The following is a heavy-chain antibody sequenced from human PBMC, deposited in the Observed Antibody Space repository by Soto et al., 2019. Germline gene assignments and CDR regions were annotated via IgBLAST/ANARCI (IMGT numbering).Heavy chain of an antibody. V-gene: IGHV3-48*02. Sequence: GGSLRLSCAASECPLNSYAMNWVRQAPGKGLEWVSYISSSSSNIQYAGSVKGRFTISRDNAKNSLYLQMNSLRDDDTAVYFCARDCSLGNRWCRWFDPWGQGTLVTVSS. J-gene: IGHJ5*02. CDR2: ISSSSSNI. CDR1: ECPLNSYA. D-gene: IGHD2-8*02. CDR3: ARDCSLGNRWCRWFDP.